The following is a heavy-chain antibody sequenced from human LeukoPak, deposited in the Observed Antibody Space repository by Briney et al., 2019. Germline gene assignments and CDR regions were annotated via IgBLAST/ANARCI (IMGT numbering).Heavy chain of an antibody. V-gene: IGHV3-48*04. CDR1: GFTFSDYS. Sequence: GGSLRLSCAGSGFTFSDYSMNWVRQAPGKGLEWVSYISSSGSTIYYADSVKGRFTISRDNAKNSLYLQMNSLRAEDTAVYYCAELGITMIGGVWGKGTTVTISS. CDR3: AELGITMIGGV. D-gene: IGHD3-10*02. CDR2: ISSSGSTI. J-gene: IGHJ6*04.